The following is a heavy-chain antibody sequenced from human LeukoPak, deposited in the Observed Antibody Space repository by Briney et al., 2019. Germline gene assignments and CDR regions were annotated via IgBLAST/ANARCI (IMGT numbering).Heavy chain of an antibody. CDR3: AKANWGYPYYYYGMDV. V-gene: IGHV3-23*01. Sequence: GGSLRLSCAASGFTFSSYAMSWVRQAPGKGLEWVSAISGSGGSTYYADSVKGRFTISRDNSKNTLYLQMNSLRAEDTAVYYCAKANWGYPYYYYGMDVWGQGTTVTVSS. CDR2: ISGSGGST. D-gene: IGHD7-27*01. J-gene: IGHJ6*02. CDR1: GFTFSSYA.